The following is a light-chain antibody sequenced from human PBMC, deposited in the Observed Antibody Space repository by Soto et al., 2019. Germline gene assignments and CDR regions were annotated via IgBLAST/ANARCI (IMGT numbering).Light chain of an antibody. CDR2: GAS. Sequence: EIVLTQSPGTLSLSPGERATLSGRASQSVSSSYLAWDQHKPGQAPRLLIYGASSRATGTPDRFSGSGSGTEFTLAISSLEPEDFAVYYCQQYGSSPLTFGQGTKLEI. J-gene: IGKJ2*01. V-gene: IGKV3-20*01. CDR1: QSVSSSY. CDR3: QQYGSSPLT.